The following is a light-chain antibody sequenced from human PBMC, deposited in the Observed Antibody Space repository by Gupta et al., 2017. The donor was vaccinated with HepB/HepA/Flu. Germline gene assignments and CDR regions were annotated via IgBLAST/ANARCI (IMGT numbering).Light chain of an antibody. J-gene: IGLJ2*01. CDR3: TSRDGSGNQLV. CDR2: DSN. V-gene: IGLV3-19*01. Sequence: SELTQDPAVSVSLGQTGSVTCQGDSLRRYYASWYQQKPGTAPVLFIYDSNNRPSGIPDRFSGSNSGTTASLTINGDQAEDEADYYCTSRDGSGNQLVLGGGTKLTVL. CDR1: SLRRYY.